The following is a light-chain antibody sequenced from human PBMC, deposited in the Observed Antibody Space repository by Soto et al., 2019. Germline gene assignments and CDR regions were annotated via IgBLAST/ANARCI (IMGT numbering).Light chain of an antibody. V-gene: IGKV3-11*01. CDR3: QQRVT. J-gene: IGKJ2*01. CDR2: DAS. Sequence: PGERATLSCRASQSVSSYLAWYQQKPGQAPRVLIYDASNRATGIPARFSGSGSGTDFTLTISSLEPEDFAVYYCQQRVTFGQGTKLEIK. CDR1: QSVSSY.